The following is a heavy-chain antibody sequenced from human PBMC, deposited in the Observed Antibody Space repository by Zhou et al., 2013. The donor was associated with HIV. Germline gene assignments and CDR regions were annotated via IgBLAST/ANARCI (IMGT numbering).Heavy chain of an antibody. CDR3: VREGIPGTGSTFDG. V-gene: IGHV1-69*15. Sequence: QVQLVQSGAEVKKPGSSVKVSCKVSGGTFNSYTIAWVRQAPGQGLEWMGNIIPLFGTTNYAQTFQGRVTITADESTNTAYMDLSSLRYEDTALYYCVREGIPGTGSTFDGWAEGTLVTISS. CDR2: IIPLFGTT. D-gene: IGHD1-1*01. J-gene: IGHJ4*02. CDR1: GGTFNSYT.